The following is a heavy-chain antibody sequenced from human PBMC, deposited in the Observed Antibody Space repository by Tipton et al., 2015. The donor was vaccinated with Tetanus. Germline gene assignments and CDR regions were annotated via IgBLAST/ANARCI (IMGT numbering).Heavy chain of an antibody. V-gene: IGHV3-21*01. CDR2: ISSTSSYT. J-gene: IGHJ4*02. CDR1: GFIFGNYR. CDR3: ASGSTLDY. Sequence: GSLRLSCAVSGFIFGNYRMNWVRQAPGKGLEWVASISSTSSYTYYADSVKGRFTISRDNTKNSLYLQMNSLRAGDTAVYYCASGSTLDYWGQGTLVTVSS. D-gene: IGHD6-25*01.